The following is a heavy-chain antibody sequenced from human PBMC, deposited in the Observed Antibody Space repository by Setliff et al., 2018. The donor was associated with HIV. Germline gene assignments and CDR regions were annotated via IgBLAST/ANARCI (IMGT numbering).Heavy chain of an antibody. J-gene: IGHJ3*02. V-gene: IGHV1-18*01. CDR1: TYTFSSYV. CDR3: ARVGPESLPYTWDDEADTFDI. Sequence: ASVKVSCKASTYTFSSYVINWVRQAPGQGLEWMGRISVYNGNTIYAQKLQGRVIMTTDTSTSTAYLELRSLRSDDTAVYYCARVGPESLPYTWDDEADTFDIWGQGTMVTVSS. CDR2: ISVYNGNT. D-gene: IGHD1-1*01.